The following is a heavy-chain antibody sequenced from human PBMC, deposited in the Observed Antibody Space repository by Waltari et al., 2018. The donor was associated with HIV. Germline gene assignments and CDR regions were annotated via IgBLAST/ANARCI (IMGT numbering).Heavy chain of an antibody. CDR1: GFTSRHYA. D-gene: IGHD6-19*01. CDR2: ISAGGTK. J-gene: IGHJ6*02. V-gene: IGHV3-48*03. CDR3: AKAVGDTSGRYWGGDV. Sequence: EVQLVESGGGLVQPGGSLRLSCAGYGFTSRHYAMTWVRQAPGKGLEWISYISAGGTKYYADSVKGRFSISRDNAKNSLYLQMNSLRAEDTAVYYCAKAVGDTSGRYWGGDVWGQGTTVTVSS.